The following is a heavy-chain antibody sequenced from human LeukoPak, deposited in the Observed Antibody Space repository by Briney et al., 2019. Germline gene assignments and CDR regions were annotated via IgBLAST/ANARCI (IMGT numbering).Heavy chain of an antibody. D-gene: IGHD3-10*01. CDR3: ARDRGSGRGWFAP. J-gene: IGHJ5*02. V-gene: IGHV1-46*01. Sequence: ASVKVSCKASGYTFTNYYMHWVRQAPGQGLEWMGIINPSGGGTSYAQKFQGRVTMTRDTSTSTVYMELSSLRSEDTAVYYCARDRGSGRGWFAPWGQGTLVTVSS. CDR2: INPSGGGT. CDR1: GYTFTNYY.